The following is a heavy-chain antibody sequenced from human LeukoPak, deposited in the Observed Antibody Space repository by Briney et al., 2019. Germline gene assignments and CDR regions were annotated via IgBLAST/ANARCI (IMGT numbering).Heavy chain of an antibody. Sequence: SETLSLTCAVSGYSISSGYYWGWIRPPPGKGLEWIGIIYHSGSTYYNPPLKSRVTISVDTSKNQFSLKLSSVTAADTAVYYCARSGYYDFWSGYSHYFDYWGQGTLVTVSS. V-gene: IGHV4-38-2*01. CDR3: ARSGYYDFWSGYSHYFDY. CDR2: IYHSGST. D-gene: IGHD3-3*01. CDR1: GYSISSGYY. J-gene: IGHJ4*02.